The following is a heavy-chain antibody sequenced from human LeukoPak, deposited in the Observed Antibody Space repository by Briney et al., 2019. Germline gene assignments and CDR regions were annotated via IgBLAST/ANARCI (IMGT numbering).Heavy chain of an antibody. CDR1: GFTFSSYG. Sequence: TGGSLRLSCAASGFTFSSYGMYWVRQAPGKGLEWVAFIRYDGSNKYYADSVKGRFTVSRDNSKNTLYLQMKSLRAEDTAVYYCAKGGGYEAQYYYYYLDVWGKGITVTISS. D-gene: IGHD5-12*01. CDR2: IRYDGSNK. J-gene: IGHJ6*03. CDR3: AKGGGYEAQYYYYYLDV. V-gene: IGHV3-30*02.